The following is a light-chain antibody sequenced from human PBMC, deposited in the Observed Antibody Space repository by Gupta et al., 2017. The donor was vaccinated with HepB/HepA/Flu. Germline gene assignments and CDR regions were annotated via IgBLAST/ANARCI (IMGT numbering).Light chain of an antibody. J-gene: IGLJ2*01. CDR3: CSYAGTSTYVV. CDR1: SSDVGTYNL. Sequence: QSALTQRASVSGSPGQSITISCTGTSSDVGTYNLVSWYQQHPGKAPKLIIYEVNKRPSGVSDRFSGSKSGNTASLTISGLQAEDEADYHCCSYAGTSTYVVFGGGTKLAVL. V-gene: IGLV2-23*02. CDR2: EVN.